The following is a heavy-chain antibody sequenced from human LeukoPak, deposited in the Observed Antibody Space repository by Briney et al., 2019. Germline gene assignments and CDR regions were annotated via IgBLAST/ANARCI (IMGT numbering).Heavy chain of an antibody. CDR2: INHSGST. Sequence: SETLSLTCAVYGGSFSGYYWSWIRQPPGKGLEWIGEINHSGSTNYNPSLKSRVTISVDTSKNQFSLKLNSVTAADTAVYYCARRPSFITMIVVVTTSAGWFDPWGQETLVTVSS. CDR1: GGSFSGYY. CDR3: ARRPSFITMIVVVTTSAGWFDP. V-gene: IGHV4-34*01. D-gene: IGHD3-22*01. J-gene: IGHJ5*02.